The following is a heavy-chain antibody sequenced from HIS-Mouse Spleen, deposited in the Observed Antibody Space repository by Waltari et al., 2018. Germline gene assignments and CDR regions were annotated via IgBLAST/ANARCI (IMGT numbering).Heavy chain of an antibody. CDR1: GYTLTDLS. J-gene: IGHJ2*01. CDR2: LEPEDGET. CDR3: ATASASTGEWYFDL. V-gene: IGHV1-24*01. Sequence: QVQLVQSGAEVKKPGASVKVSCKVSGYTLTDLSMHWVRQAPGKGLEGKGGLEPEDGETIYAQKFQGRVTMTEDTSTDTADMELSSLRSEDTAVYYCATASASTGEWYFDLWGRGTLVTVSS. D-gene: IGHD7-27*01.